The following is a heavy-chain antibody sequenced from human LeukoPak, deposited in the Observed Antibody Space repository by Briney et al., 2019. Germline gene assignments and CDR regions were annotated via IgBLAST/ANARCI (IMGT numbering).Heavy chain of an antibody. CDR2: IYYTGST. J-gene: IGHJ4*02. Sequence: PSETLSLTCTVSGGSISSYYWNWIRQPPGKGLEWIGYIYYTGSTKYNPSLKSRVTISIDTSKNQFSLKLSSVTAADTAVYYCARGDLWFGELLGWGQGTLVTVSS. D-gene: IGHD3-10*01. V-gene: IGHV4-59*01. CDR1: GGSISSYY. CDR3: ARGDLWFGELLG.